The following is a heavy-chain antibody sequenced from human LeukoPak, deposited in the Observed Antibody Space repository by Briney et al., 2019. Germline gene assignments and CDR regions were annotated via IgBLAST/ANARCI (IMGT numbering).Heavy chain of an antibody. V-gene: IGHV3-7*03. CDR3: AKNPWTYDSSGSFDY. CDR1: GFTFSSYW. Sequence: GGSLRLSCAASGFTFSSYWMSWVRQAPGKGLEWVANIKQDGSEKYYVDSVKGRFTISRDNAKNSLYLQMNSLRAEDTAVYYCAKNPWTYDSSGSFDYWGQGTLVTVSS. CDR2: IKQDGSEK. J-gene: IGHJ4*02. D-gene: IGHD3-22*01.